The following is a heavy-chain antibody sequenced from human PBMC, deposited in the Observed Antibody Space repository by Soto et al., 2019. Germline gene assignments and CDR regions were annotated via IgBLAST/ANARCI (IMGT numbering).Heavy chain of an antibody. D-gene: IGHD3-22*01. CDR3: ARVQRTYYYDSSGYYPDY. CDR2: INHSGST. V-gene: IGHV4-34*01. CDR1: GGSFSGYY. Sequence: SETLSLTCAVYGGSFSGYYWSWIRQPPGKGLEWIGEINHSGSTNYNPSLKSRVTISVATSKNQFSLKLSSVTAADTAVYYCARVQRTYYYDSSGYYPDYWGQGTLVTVSS. J-gene: IGHJ4*02.